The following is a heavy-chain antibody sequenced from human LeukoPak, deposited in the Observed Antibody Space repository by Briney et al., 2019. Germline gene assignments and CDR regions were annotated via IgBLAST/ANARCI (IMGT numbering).Heavy chain of an antibody. D-gene: IGHD3-3*01. CDR3: ARFLYDFWSGYFDY. CDR1: GGSISSGGYS. V-gene: IGHV4-30-2*01. J-gene: IGHJ4*02. CDR2: IYHSGST. Sequence: SQTLSLTCAVSGGSISSGGYSWSWIRQPPGKGLEWIGYIYHSGSTYYNPSLKSRVTIPVDRSKNQFSLKLSSVTAADTAVYYCARFLYDFWSGYFDYWGQGTLVTVSS.